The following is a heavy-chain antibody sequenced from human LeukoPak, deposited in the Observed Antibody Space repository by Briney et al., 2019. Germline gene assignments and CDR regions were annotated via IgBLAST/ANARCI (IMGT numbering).Heavy chain of an antibody. J-gene: IGHJ4*02. Sequence: ASVKVSCKASGYTFTNYGISWVRQAPGQGLEWMGWISAYNGYTNYAQKFQGRVTMTRDMSTSTVYMELSSLRSEDTAVYYCARAGTAVDYWGQGTLVTVSS. V-gene: IGHV1-18*01. CDR2: ISAYNGYT. D-gene: IGHD1-1*01. CDR1: GYTFTNYG. CDR3: ARAGTAVDY.